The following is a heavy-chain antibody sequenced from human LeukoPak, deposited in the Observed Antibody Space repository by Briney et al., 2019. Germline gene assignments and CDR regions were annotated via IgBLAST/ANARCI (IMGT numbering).Heavy chain of an antibody. D-gene: IGHD6-13*01. CDR2: IEEDGSAK. Sequence: GGSLRLSCVGSGFTFSGYWMNWVRQAPGRGLEWVAKIEEDGSAKYYMDSVKGRFSIYRDNAKNSLYLQMYSLRAEDTAMYYCARAGQLNYWGQGTLVTVSS. CDR1: GFTFSGYW. CDR3: ARAGQLNY. V-gene: IGHV3-7*05. J-gene: IGHJ4*02.